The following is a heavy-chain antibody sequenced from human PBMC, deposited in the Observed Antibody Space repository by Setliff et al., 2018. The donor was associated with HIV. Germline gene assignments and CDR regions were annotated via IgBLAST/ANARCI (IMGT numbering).Heavy chain of an antibody. CDR1: EFTLSGYS. CDR3: AASDYYYMDV. V-gene: IGHV3-21*01. Sequence: PGGSLRLSCAASEFTLSGYSMSWVRQVPGKGLEWVSAIDPSGSRIFYSDSVKGRFTISRDNAKNSLYLQMNSLRAEDTAVYYCAASDYYYMDVWGKGTTVTVSS. CDR2: IDPSGSRI. D-gene: IGHD2-2*01. J-gene: IGHJ6*03.